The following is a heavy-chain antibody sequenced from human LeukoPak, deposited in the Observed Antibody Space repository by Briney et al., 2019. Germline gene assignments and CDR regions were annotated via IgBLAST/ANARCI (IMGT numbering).Heavy chain of an antibody. D-gene: IGHD3-10*01. V-gene: IGHV1-69*06. CDR2: IIPIFGTA. Sequence: ASVKVSCKASGGTFSSYAISWVRQAPGQGLEWMGGIIPIFGTANYAQKFQGRVTITADKSTSTAYMELSSLRSEDTAVYYCARSRARGDLDYWGQGTLVTVSS. CDR1: GGTFSSYA. CDR3: ARSRARGDLDY. J-gene: IGHJ4*02.